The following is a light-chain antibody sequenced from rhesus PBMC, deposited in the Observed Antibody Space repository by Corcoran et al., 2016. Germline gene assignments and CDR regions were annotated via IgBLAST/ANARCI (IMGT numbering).Light chain of an antibody. CDR2: AAS. V-gene: IGKV1S5*01. CDR1: QTISSY. Sequence: DIQMTQSPSSLSASVGDRVTITCRASQTISSYLAWYQQKPGKVPKLLIYAASSLESGVPSRLRGSGSGTDFPLTISSLQPEDFATYYCQQHNSHPFGGGTKVEIK. CDR3: QQHNSHP. J-gene: IGKJ4*01.